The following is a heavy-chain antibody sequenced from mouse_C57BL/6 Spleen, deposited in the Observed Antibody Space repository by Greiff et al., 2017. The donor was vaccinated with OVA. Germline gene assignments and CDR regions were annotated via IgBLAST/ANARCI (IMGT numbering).Heavy chain of an antibody. D-gene: IGHD2-4*01. V-gene: IGHV1-54*01. CDR2: INPGSGGT. CDR1: GYAFTNYL. J-gene: IGHJ4*01. Sequence: QVQLQQSGAELVRPGTSVKVSCKASGYAFTNYLIEWVKQRPGQGLEWIGVINPGSGGTNYNEKFKGKATLTADKSSSTAYMQLSSLTSEDSAVYFCARKGYYDYDGYAMDYWGQGTSVTVSS. CDR3: ARKGYYDYDGYAMDY.